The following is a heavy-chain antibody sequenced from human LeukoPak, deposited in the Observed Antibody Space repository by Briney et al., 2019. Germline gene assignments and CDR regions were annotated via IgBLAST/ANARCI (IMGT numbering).Heavy chain of an antibody. CDR3: ARAVVAASTPSDY. CDR1: VFTFNRSA. D-gene: IGHD2-15*01. J-gene: IGHJ4*02. V-gene: IGHV3-30-3*01. CDR2: ISFEGTFK. Sequence: GGSLRLSCVGSVFTFNRSAFYWVRQTPGKGLEWVAVISFEGTFKYYAHSAKGRFTISRDKSKKTLSLQMNSLKTEDTAFYYCARAVVAASTPSDYWGQGTLVTVSS.